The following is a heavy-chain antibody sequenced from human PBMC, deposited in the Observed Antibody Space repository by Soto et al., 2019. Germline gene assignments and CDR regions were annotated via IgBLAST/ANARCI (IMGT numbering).Heavy chain of an antibody. V-gene: IGHV3-11*04. CDR2: ISSTGSTI. J-gene: IGHJ4*02. D-gene: IGHD3-22*01. Sequence: GGSLRLSCVGSGFIVSDHYMTWIRQAPGKGLEWISYISSTGSTIYYADSVKGRFTISRDNAKNSLSLQMNSLRAEDTAVYYCARALPLLLDVVTTFDYWGLGTLVTVSS. CDR1: GFIVSDHY. CDR3: ARALPLLLDVVTTFDY.